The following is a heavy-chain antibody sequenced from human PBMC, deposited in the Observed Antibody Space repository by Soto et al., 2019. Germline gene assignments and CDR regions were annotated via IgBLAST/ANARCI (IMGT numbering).Heavy chain of an antibody. D-gene: IGHD6-19*01. J-gene: IGHJ4*02. Sequence: QVQLVESGGGAVQPGRSLRLSCAASGFTFSSYAMHWVRQAPGKGLEWVAVISYDGSNKYYADSVKGRFTISRDNSKNTLYLQMNSLRAEDTAVYYCARATGYSSGPLDYWGQGTLVTVSS. V-gene: IGHV3-30-3*01. CDR2: ISYDGSNK. CDR1: GFTFSSYA. CDR3: ARATGYSSGPLDY.